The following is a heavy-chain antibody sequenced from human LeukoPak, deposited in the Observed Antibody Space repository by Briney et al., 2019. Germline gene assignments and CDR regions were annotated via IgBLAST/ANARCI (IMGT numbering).Heavy chain of an antibody. V-gene: IGHV3-48*03. J-gene: IGHJ4*02. CDR3: TTDYYDSSGYPGDY. CDR1: GFTFSRFA. CDR2: ISSSSSNDI. D-gene: IGHD3-22*01. Sequence: GGSLRLSCAASGFTFSRFAMNWVRQAPGKGLEWVSYISSSSSNDIYYVDSVKGRFTISRDNAKNSLYLQMNSLRDEDTAVYYCTTDYYDSSGYPGDYWGQGTLVTVSS.